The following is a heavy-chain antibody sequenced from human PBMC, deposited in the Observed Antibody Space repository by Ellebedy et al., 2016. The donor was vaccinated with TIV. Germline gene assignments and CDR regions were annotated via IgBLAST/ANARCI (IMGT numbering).Heavy chain of an antibody. CDR3: ARAPPYYLYFDL. V-gene: IGHV1-2*04. D-gene: IGHD3-10*01. J-gene: IGHJ2*01. CDR1: GYTFTGYY. CDR2: INPNSGGT. Sequence: ASVKVSCXASGYTFTGYYMHWVRQAPGQGLEWMGWINPNSGGTNYAQKFQGWVTMTRDTSISTAYMELSRLRSDDTAVYYCARAPPYYLYFDLWGRGTLVTVSS.